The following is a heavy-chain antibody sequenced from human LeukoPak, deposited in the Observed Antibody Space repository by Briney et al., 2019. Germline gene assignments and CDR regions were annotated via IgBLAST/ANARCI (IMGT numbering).Heavy chain of an antibody. CDR1: GFTIGDYL. Sequence: PGRSLRLSCTASGFTIGDYLMGWFRQAPGKGLELVGFIRRRASGGTTEYAASVKGRFTISRDDSKSIAYLEMNSLKTEDTAVYYCNRDSLGIRTFDIWGQGTMVTVSS. J-gene: IGHJ3*02. V-gene: IGHV3-49*03. CDR3: NRDSLGIRTFDI. CDR2: IRRRASGGTT. D-gene: IGHD7-27*01.